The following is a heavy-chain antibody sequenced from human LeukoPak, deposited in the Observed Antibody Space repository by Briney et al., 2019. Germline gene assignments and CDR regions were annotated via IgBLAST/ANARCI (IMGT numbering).Heavy chain of an antibody. CDR2: IGSNGGST. V-gene: IGHV3-64D*06. CDR3: VKGGIYCSSTSCYAGTAEYFQH. CDR1: GFTFGSYA. D-gene: IGHD2-2*01. Sequence: PGGSLRLSCSASGFTFGSYARHWVRQAPGKGLEYVSAIGSNGGSTYYADSVKGRFTISRDNSKNTLYLQMSSLRAEDTAVYYCVKGGIYCSSTSCYAGTAEYFQHWGQGTLVTVTS. J-gene: IGHJ1*01.